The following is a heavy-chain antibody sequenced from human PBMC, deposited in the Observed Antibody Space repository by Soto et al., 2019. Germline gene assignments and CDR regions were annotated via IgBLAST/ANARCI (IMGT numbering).Heavy chain of an antibody. J-gene: IGHJ4*02. D-gene: IGHD2-15*01. CDR2: VSIGGST. V-gene: IGHV3-23*01. Sequence: WGSLRLSCAVSGFTFSSYAMGWVRQGPGKGLEWVAVVSIGGSTHYADSVRGRFTISRDNSKNTLSLQMNSLTAEDTAVYFCSKRRGAGGHFDYWGQGALVTVSS. CDR1: GFTFSSYA. CDR3: SKRRGAGGHFDY.